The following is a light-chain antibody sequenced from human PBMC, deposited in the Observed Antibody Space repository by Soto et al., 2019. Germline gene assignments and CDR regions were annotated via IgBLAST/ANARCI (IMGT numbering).Light chain of an antibody. CDR1: QGIRDD. CDR2: AAS. Sequence: DIQMTQSPSSLSASVGDRVTITCRASQGIRDDLGWYQQKPGKAPKRLIYAASTLQSGVPSRFSGSRSVTDFSLTISSLQPEDFATYYCLHHNSYLALTFGGGNKVETK. J-gene: IGKJ4*01. V-gene: IGKV1-17*01. CDR3: LHHNSYLALT.